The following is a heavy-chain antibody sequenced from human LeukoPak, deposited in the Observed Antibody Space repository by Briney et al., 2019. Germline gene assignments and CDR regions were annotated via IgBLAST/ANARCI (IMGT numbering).Heavy chain of an antibody. D-gene: IGHD2-2*01. Sequence: PGGSLRLSCAASGFTFSSYGMHWVRQALGKGLEWVAFIRYDGSNKYYADSVKSRFTISRDNSKNTLYLQMNSLRAEDTAVYYCAKDSDIVVVPALDWGQGTLVTVSS. J-gene: IGHJ4*02. V-gene: IGHV3-30*02. CDR3: AKDSDIVVVPALD. CDR2: IRYDGSNK. CDR1: GFTFSSYG.